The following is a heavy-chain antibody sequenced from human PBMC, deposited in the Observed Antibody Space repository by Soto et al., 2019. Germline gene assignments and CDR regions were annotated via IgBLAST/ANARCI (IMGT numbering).Heavy chain of an antibody. J-gene: IGHJ5*02. V-gene: IGHV4-31*03. CDR3: ARGVAAPGNAGNWFDP. CDR2: IYYSGST. CDR1: GGSISSGGYY. D-gene: IGHD6-13*01. Sequence: QVQLQESGPGLVKPSQTLSLTCTVSGGSISSGGYYWSWIRQHPGKGLEWIGYIYYSGSTYYNPSLKSRVTISVDTSKNQFSLKLSSVTAADTAVYYCARGVAAPGNAGNWFDPWGQGTLVTVSS.